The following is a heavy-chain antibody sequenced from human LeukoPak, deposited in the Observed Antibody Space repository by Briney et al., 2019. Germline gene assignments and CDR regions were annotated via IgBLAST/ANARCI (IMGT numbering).Heavy chain of an antibody. CDR2: ISTSGNT. CDR1: GCSISSGDYS. CDR3: AREEPAGRSSDN. V-gene: IGHV4-61*02. D-gene: IGHD1-14*01. J-gene: IGHJ4*02. Sequence: PSETLSLTCVVSGCSISSGDYSWAWIRQPPGKGLEWIGRISTSGNTNYNPSLKSRVSMSVDTSKNEFSLKLSSVTAADTDVYYCAREEPAGRSSDNWGQGTLVTVSS.